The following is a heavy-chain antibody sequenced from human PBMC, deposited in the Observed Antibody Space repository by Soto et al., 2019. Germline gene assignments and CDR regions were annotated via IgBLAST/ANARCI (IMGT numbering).Heavy chain of an antibody. CDR1: GFTFSSYT. CDR2: LTSTSAYK. J-gene: IGHJ1*01. CDR3: ARDAGVAQYFQH. D-gene: IGHD2-15*01. V-gene: IGHV3-21*01. Sequence: PGGSLRLSCAASGFTFSSYTMYWVRQAPGKGLEWVSCLTSTSAYKYYADSVKGRFTISRDNAKNSLYLQMNNLRAEDTAVYYCARDAGVAQYFQHWGQGTLVTVSS.